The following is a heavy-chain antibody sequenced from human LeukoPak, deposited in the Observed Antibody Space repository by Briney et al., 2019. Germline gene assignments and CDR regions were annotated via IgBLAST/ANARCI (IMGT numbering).Heavy chain of an antibody. V-gene: IGHV3-21*01. CDR1: GFTFSSYS. D-gene: IGHD3-22*01. CDR2: ISSSSYI. Sequence: GGSLRLSCAASGFTFSSYSMNWVRQAPGKGLEWVSSISSSSYIHYADSVKGRFTISRDNAKNSLYLQMNSLRAEDTAVYYCARVREDSSGYYDYWGQGTLVTVSS. CDR3: ARVREDSSGYYDY. J-gene: IGHJ4*02.